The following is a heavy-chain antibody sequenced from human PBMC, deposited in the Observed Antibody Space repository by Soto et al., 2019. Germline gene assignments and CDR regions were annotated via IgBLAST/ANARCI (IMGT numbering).Heavy chain of an antibody. D-gene: IGHD2-15*01. J-gene: IGHJ6*04. CDR3: ARDDVLCDGGRCYGIPLDV. CDR2: IQSGGTT. V-gene: IGHV3-66*01. CDR1: GFTVSSKY. Sequence: EVQLVESRGGLVQPGGSLRLTCAASGFTVSSKYMTWVRQAPGKGLEWVSLIQSGGTTYYADSVKGRFTISRDTSENTLHLQMDSLRVEDTAVYYCARDDVLCDGGRCYGIPLDVSGKGTTVTVSS.